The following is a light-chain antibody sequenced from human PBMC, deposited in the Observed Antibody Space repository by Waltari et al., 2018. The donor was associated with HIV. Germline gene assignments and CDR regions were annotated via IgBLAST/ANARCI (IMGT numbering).Light chain of an antibody. CDR1: SFNIGRNT. Sequence: QSVLTQPPSASATPGQRVTISCSGSSFNIGRNTVSWYQQLQGTAPKLLIYTNDQRPSGVPDRVSGSKSGTSASLAISGLQSGDEADYYCATWDDSLNGLIFGGGTKLSVL. V-gene: IGLV1-44*01. J-gene: IGLJ2*01. CDR3: ATWDDSLNGLI. CDR2: TND.